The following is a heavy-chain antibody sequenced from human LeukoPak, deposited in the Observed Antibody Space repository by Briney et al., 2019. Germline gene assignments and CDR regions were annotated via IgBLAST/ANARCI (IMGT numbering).Heavy chain of an antibody. D-gene: IGHD2-2*01. Sequence: PSETLSLTCTVSGGSISSSSYYWGWIRQPPGKGLEWIGSIYYSGSTYYNPSLKSRVTISVDTSKNQFSLKLSSVTAADTAVYYCASHSGLVVPAAINYWGQGTLVTVSS. J-gene: IGHJ4*02. V-gene: IGHV4-39*01. CDR1: GGSISSSSYY. CDR3: ASHSGLVVPAAINY. CDR2: IYYSGST.